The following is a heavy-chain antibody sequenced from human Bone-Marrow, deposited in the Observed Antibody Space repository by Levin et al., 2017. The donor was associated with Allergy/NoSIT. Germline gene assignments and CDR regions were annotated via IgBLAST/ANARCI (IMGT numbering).Heavy chain of an antibody. J-gene: IGHJ4*02. V-gene: IGHV3-74*01. CDR2: INSDGSNK. Sequence: PGGSLRLSCAASGFTFSSYWMHWVRQAPGKGLVWVSRINSDGSNKNYADSVKGRFTISRDNAKNTLYLQMNSLRAEDTAVYYCARALIGGATSGGDDWGQGILVTVSS. D-gene: IGHD1-26*01. CDR3: ARALIGGATSGGDD. CDR1: GFTFSSYW.